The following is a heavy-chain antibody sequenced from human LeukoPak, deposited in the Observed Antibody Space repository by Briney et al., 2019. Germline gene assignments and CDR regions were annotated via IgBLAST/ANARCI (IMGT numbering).Heavy chain of an antibody. CDR1: GYTFTGYY. V-gene: IGHV1-2*02. D-gene: IGHD2-2*03. CDR3: ARAGLDIYYYYYYYMDV. Sequence: GASVKVSCKASGYTFTGYYMHWVRQAPGQGLEWMGWINPNSGGTNYAQKFQGRVTMTRDTSISTAYMELSRLRSDDTAVYYCARAGLDIYYYYYYYMDVWGKGTTVTISS. J-gene: IGHJ6*03. CDR2: INPNSGGT.